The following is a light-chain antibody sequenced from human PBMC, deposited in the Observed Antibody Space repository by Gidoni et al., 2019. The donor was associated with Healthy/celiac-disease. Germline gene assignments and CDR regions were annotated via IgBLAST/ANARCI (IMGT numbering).Light chain of an antibody. CDR2: DAS. CDR3: QQRSNWPGT. Sequence: ETVLTQSPATLSLSPGERATLSCRASPSVSSYLAWYQQKPGQAPRLLIYDASNRATGIPARFSGSGSGTDFTLTISSLEPEDFAVYYCQQRSNWPGTFGQGTKVEIK. J-gene: IGKJ1*01. V-gene: IGKV3-11*01. CDR1: PSVSSY.